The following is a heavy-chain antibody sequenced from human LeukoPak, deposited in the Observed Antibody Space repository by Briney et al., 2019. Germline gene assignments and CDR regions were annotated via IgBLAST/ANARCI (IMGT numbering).Heavy chain of an antibody. J-gene: IGHJ6*02. CDR3: ARASGPPYGMDV. Sequence: AASVKVSCKASGYTFTSYYMHWVRQAPGQGLEWMGIINPSGGSTSYAQKFQGRVTMTRDTSTSTVYMELSSLRSEDTVVYYCARASGPPYGMDVWGQGTTVTVSS. V-gene: IGHV1-46*01. D-gene: IGHD3-3*01. CDR2: INPSGGST. CDR1: GYTFTSYY.